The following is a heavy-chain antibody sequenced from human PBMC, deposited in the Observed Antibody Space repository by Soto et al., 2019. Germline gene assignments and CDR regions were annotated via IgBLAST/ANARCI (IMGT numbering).Heavy chain of an antibody. J-gene: IGHJ6*02. V-gene: IGHV3-33*01. CDR1: GFTFSSFG. CDR2: IWYDGSKK. Sequence: QVQVVESGGGVVQPGRSLRLSCAASGFTFSSFGMHWVRQAPGKGLEWVSLIWYDGSKKSYGDSVKGRFTISRDNCRNTVYLQMNSPRADDTAVYYCARDASYYSLWSGYYPSRNGMDVWGQGTTVTVSS. CDR3: ARDASYYSLWSGYYPSRNGMDV. D-gene: IGHD3-3*01.